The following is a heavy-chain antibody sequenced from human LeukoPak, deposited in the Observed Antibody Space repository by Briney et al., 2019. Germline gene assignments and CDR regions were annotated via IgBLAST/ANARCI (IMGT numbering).Heavy chain of an antibody. V-gene: IGHV4-59*11. Sequence: SETLSLTCTVSGGSISSHYWSWIRQPPGKGLEWIGYIYYTGSSNYNPSLKSRVTISVDTSKNQFSLKVNSVTAADTAVYYCARVSASSGWYVGFDYWGQGTLVIVSS. CDR3: ARVSASSGWYVGFDY. D-gene: IGHD6-19*01. J-gene: IGHJ4*02. CDR2: IYYTGSS. CDR1: GGSISSHY.